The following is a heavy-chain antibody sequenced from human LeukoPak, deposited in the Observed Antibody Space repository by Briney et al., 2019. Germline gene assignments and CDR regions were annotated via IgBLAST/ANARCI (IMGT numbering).Heavy chain of an antibody. V-gene: IGHV3-23*01. Sequence: GGSVSLSCAASGFTFSTSAMTWARQSRGKRLEWVSGISDSGGSTYYADSVKGRFNISRDNSKNTVNLQMNSLRAEDTAVYYCAQDWGYWGKGTLVTVCS. CDR1: GFTFSTSA. CDR2: ISDSGGST. J-gene: IGHJ4*02. CDR3: AQDWGY. D-gene: IGHD3-16*01.